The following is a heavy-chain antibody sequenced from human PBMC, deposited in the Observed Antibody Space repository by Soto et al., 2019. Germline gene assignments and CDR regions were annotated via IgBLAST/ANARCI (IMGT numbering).Heavy chain of an antibody. CDR3: AKDLGRGFLTGGYFDY. CDR1: GFTFSSYA. J-gene: IGHJ4*02. CDR2: ISGSGGST. D-gene: IGHD3-9*01. V-gene: IGHV3-23*01. Sequence: EVQLLESGGGLVQPGGSLRLSCAASGFTFSSYAMSWVRQAPGKGLEWVSAISGSGGSTYYADSVKGRFTISRDNSKNTLYLQMNSLRAEDTAVYYCAKDLGRGFLTGGYFDYWGQGTLVTVSS.